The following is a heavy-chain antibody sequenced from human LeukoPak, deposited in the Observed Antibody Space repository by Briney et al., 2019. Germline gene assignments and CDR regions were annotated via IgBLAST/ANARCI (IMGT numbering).Heavy chain of an antibody. CDR1: GFTFSSYW. V-gene: IGHV3-7*01. Sequence: GGSLRLSCAASGFTFSSYWMSWVRQAPGKGLEWVANIKQDGSEKYYVDSVKGRFTISRDNAKNSLYLQMNSLRAEDTAVYYRARDRAPYSSSWFFDYWGQGTLVTVSS. D-gene: IGHD6-13*01. J-gene: IGHJ4*02. CDR3: ARDRAPYSSSWFFDY. CDR2: IKQDGSEK.